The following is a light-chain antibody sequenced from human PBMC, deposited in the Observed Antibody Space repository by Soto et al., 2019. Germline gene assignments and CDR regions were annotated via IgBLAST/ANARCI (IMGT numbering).Light chain of an antibody. CDR1: SSDVGGDDF. CDR2: DVS. Sequence: QSALTQPRSLSGSPGQSVTISCTGTSSDVGGDDFVSWYQQHPGKAPKLMIHDVSKRPSGVPGRFSASKSDNTASLAISGLQADDEADYYCCSYAGGYMVFGEGTKLTVL. CDR3: CSYAGGYMV. V-gene: IGLV2-11*01. J-gene: IGLJ2*01.